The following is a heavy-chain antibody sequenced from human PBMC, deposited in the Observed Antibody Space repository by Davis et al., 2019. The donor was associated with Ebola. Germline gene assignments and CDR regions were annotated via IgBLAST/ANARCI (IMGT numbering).Heavy chain of an antibody. CDR3: ARGSEGDSIYYYYYGMDV. Sequence: ASVKVSCKASGYTFTSYAMHWVRQAPGQRLEWMGWINAGNGNTKYSPKFQGRVTITRDTSASTAYMELSSLRSEDTAVYYCARGSEGDSIYYYYYGMDVWGQGTTVTVSS. V-gene: IGHV1-3*01. CDR2: INAGNGNT. CDR1: GYTFTSYA. J-gene: IGHJ6*02. D-gene: IGHD2-21*02.